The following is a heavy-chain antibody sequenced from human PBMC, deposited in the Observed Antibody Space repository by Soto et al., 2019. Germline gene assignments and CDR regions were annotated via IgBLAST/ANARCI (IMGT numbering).Heavy chain of an antibody. Sequence: PGGSLRLSCAASGFTFYDYGMSWFRQAPGKGLEWVSGINWNGGSTGYADSVKGRFTISRDNAKNSLYLQMNSLRAEDTALYYCARDGYDSSPNDYWGQGTLVTVSS. V-gene: IGHV3-20*04. D-gene: IGHD3-22*01. J-gene: IGHJ4*02. CDR2: INWNGGST. CDR3: ARDGYDSSPNDY. CDR1: GFTFYDYG.